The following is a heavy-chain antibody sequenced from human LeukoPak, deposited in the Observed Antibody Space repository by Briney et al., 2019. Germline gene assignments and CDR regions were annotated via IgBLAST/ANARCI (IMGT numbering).Heavy chain of an antibody. J-gene: IGHJ1*01. CDR1: GYTLTELS. CDR2: FDPEDGET. Sequence: GASVKVSCKVSGYTLTELSMHWVRQAPGKGLEWMGGFDPEDGETIYAQKFQGRVTMTEDTSTDTAYMELSSLRSEDTAVYYCATDRRYSGSYWGYFQHWGQGTLVTVCS. V-gene: IGHV1-24*01. CDR3: ATDRRYSGSYWGYFQH. D-gene: IGHD1-26*01.